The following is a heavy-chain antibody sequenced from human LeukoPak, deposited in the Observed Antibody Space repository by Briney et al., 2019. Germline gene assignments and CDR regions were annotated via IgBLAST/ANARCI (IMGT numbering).Heavy chain of an antibody. CDR2: ISGNGGST. CDR3: AKDPRSYIVTTMLFQY. CDR1: GFTFRRYA. J-gene: IGHJ4*02. Sequence: GGSLRLSCAASGFTFRRYAMSWGRQAPRKGLEWVSAISGNGGSTYYADSAKGRFTISRDNSKNTLYLQINSLTAQAPAVYYCAKDPRSYIVTTMLFQYWGQGTLVTVSS. V-gene: IGHV3-23*01. D-gene: IGHD5-12*01.